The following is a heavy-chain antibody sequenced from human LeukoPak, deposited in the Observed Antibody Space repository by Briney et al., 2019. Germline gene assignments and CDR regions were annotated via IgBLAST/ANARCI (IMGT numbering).Heavy chain of an antibody. CDR2: IYNSGRS. Sequence: SGTLSLTCIVSGGTISSYYWSWIRQPAGKGLEGIGGIYNSGRSNYNPCVKSRVTMSVDTSRNQFSLKLSSVTAADTAVYYCARDNGGRAFDIWGQGTMVTVSS. CDR1: GGTISSYY. J-gene: IGHJ3*02. V-gene: IGHV4-4*07. D-gene: IGHD2-8*01. CDR3: ARDNGGRAFDI.